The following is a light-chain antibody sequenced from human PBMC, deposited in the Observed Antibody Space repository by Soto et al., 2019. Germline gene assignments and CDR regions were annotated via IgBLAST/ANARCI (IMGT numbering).Light chain of an antibody. CDR2: GAS. Sequence: EIVLTQSPGTLSLSPGDRATLFCRASQSVSSTHLAWYHQKPGQAPRLLIYGASTRASGIPDRFSGSVSGTDFTLTISRLETEDFAVYYCHQYGGVPYTLGQGTKVDIK. V-gene: IGKV3-20*01. CDR3: HQYGGVPYT. J-gene: IGKJ2*01. CDR1: QSVSSTH.